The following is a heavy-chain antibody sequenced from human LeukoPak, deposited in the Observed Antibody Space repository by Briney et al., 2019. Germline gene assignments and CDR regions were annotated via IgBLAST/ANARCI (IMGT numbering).Heavy chain of an antibody. CDR1: GFTFSSYA. J-gene: IGHJ4*02. Sequence: GGSLRLSCAASGFTFSSYAMNWVRQAPGKGLEWVSYISSSGSTIYYADSVKGRFTISRDNAKNSLYLQMNSLRAEDTAVYYCARSPTSWYFDYWGQGTLVTVSS. V-gene: IGHV3-48*04. D-gene: IGHD2-2*01. CDR2: ISSSGSTI. CDR3: ARSPTSWYFDY.